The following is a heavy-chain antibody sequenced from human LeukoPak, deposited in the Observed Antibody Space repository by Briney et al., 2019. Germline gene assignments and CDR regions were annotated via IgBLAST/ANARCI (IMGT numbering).Heavy chain of an antibody. CDR2: IDYDGGSG. CDR3: TRNSGWYGLS. Sequence: GGSLRLSCAASGFTFDDYGMIWVRQAPGKGLEWVSSIDYDGGSGHYADSVKGRFTISRDNSNNTLFLHLNSLRGEDTAVYYCTRNSGWYGLSWGQGTLVTASS. J-gene: IGHJ1*01. CDR1: GFTFDDYG. V-gene: IGHV3-20*04. D-gene: IGHD6-19*01.